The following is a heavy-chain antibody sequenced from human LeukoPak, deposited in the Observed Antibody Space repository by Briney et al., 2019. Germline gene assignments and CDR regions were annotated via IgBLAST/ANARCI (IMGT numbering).Heavy chain of an antibody. D-gene: IGHD6-13*01. J-gene: IGHJ3*02. V-gene: IGHV3-9*01. Sequence: GGSLRLSCVASGFTFGDYAMHWVRQVPGKGLEWVSGISWNSGSIGYADSVKGRFTISRDNAKNSLYLQMNSLRAEDTAVYYCARDSEYSSSFAFDIWGQGTMVTVSS. CDR2: ISWNSGSI. CDR3: ARDSEYSSSFAFDI. CDR1: GFTFGDYA.